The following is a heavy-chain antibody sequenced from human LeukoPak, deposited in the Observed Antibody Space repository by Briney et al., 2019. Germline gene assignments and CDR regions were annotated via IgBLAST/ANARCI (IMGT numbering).Heavy chain of an antibody. J-gene: IGHJ4*02. Sequence: PGRSLRLSCAASGFTFSSYATHWVRQAPGKGLEWVAVISYDGSNKYYADSVKGRFTISRDNSKNTLYLQMNSLRAEDTAVYYCARACGGDCYAFDYWGQGTLVTVSS. CDR2: ISYDGSNK. V-gene: IGHV3-30*01. CDR3: ARACGGDCYAFDY. CDR1: GFTFSSYA. D-gene: IGHD2-21*02.